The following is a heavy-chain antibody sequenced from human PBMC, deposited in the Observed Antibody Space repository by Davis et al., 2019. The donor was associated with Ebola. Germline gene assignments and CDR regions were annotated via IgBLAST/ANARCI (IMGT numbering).Heavy chain of an antibody. CDR2: IYYSGST. CDR3: ARESYYYDSSGYYRGAFDI. D-gene: IGHD3-22*01. V-gene: IGHV4-61*01. J-gene: IGHJ3*02. CDR1: GGSISSSSYY. Sequence: SETLSLTCTVSGGSISSSSYYWSWIRQPPGKGLEWIGYIYYSGSTNYNPSLKSRVTISVDTSKNQFSLKLSSVTAADTAVYYCARESYYYDSSGYYRGAFDIWGQGTMVTVSS.